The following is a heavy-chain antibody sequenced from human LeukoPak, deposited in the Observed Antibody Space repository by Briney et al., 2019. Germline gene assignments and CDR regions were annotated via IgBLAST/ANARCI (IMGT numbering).Heavy chain of an antibody. Sequence: PGGSLRLSCAASGFTFSSYAMHWVRQAPGKGLEWVAVISYDGSNKYYADSVKGRFTISRDNSKNTLYLQMNSLRAEDTAVYYCANEDEDVDTAMIFDYWGQGTLVTVSS. CDR3: ANEDEDVDTAMIFDY. V-gene: IGHV3-30*04. CDR2: ISYDGSNK. J-gene: IGHJ4*02. CDR1: GFTFSSYA. D-gene: IGHD5-18*01.